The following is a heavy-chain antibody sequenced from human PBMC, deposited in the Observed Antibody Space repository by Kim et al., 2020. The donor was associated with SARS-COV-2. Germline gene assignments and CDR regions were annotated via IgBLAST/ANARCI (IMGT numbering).Heavy chain of an antibody. J-gene: IGHJ6*02. D-gene: IGHD3-22*01. CDR2: ISSSSSYI. CDR3: ARYLSYYYDSSGEYYYYGMDV. CDR1: GFTFSSYS. Sequence: GGSLRLSCAASGFTFSSYSMNWVRQAPGKGLEWVSSISSSSSYIYYADSVKGRFTISRDNAKNSLYLQMNSLRAEDTAVYYCARYLSYYYDSSGEYYYYGMDVWGQGTTVTVSS. V-gene: IGHV3-21*01.